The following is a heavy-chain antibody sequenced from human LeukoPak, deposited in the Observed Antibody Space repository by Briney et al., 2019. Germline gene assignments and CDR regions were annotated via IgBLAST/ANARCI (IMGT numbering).Heavy chain of an antibody. V-gene: IGHV4-39*01. Sequence: PSETLSLTCTVSGGSISSSSYYWGWIRQPPGKGLEWIGSIYYSGSTYYNPSLKSRVTISVDTSMNQFSLKLSSVTAADTAVYYCARVFPSEYSYGQTNWYNWFDPWGQGTLVTVSS. J-gene: IGHJ5*02. CDR3: ARVFPSEYSYGQTNWYNWFDP. CDR1: GGSISSSSYY. CDR2: IYYSGST. D-gene: IGHD5-18*01.